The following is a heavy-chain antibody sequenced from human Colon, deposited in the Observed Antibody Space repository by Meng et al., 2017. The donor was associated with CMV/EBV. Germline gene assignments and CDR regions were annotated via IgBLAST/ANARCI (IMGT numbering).Heavy chain of an antibody. CDR1: GFTFSSYW. Sequence: GESLKFSCAASGFTFSSYWMHWVRQTPGKGLEWVSRVNNDGRNTVYADSVKGRFTISRDNAKDTLFLQMNSLRAEDTAVYYCTRGLRGPDYWGQGSLVTVSS. J-gene: IGHJ4*02. CDR3: TRGLRGPDY. D-gene: IGHD3-10*01. V-gene: IGHV3-74*01. CDR2: VNNDGRNT.